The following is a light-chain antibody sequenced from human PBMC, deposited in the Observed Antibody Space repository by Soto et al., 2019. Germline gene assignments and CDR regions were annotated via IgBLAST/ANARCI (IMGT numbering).Light chain of an antibody. V-gene: IGLV2-14*01. CDR1: SSDVGGYNY. CDR2: AVS. Sequence: QSVLTQPASVSGSPGQSITISCTGTSSDVGGYNYVSWYQQYPGKAPKLMISAVSNRPSGVSNRFSGSKSGNTASLTISGLQPEDEADYYCTSYTSSSTYVFGTGTKLTVL. CDR3: TSYTSSSTYV. J-gene: IGLJ1*01.